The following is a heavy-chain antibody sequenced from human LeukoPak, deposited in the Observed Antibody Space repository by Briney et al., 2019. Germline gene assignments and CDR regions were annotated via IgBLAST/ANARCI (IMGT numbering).Heavy chain of an antibody. CDR2: MSPNSGNT. CDR1: GGTFSSYA. CDR3: ARGWSYYDI. Sequence: GASVKVSCKASGGTFSSYAINWVRQAPGQGLEWMGWMSPNSGNTGYAHKFEDRVTMTADTSITTAYMEFSSLRSDDTAVYYCARGWSYYDIWGQGTLVTVSS. J-gene: IGHJ4*02. D-gene: IGHD3-9*01. V-gene: IGHV1-8*02.